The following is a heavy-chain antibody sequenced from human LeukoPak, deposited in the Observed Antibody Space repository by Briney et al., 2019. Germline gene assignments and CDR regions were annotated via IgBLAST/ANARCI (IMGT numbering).Heavy chain of an antibody. V-gene: IGHV4-59*12. J-gene: IGHJ3*02. CDR3: ARERADGPRDAFDI. CDR2: IYYSGST. CDR1: GGSISSYY. Sequence: SETLSLTCTVSGGSISSYYWSWIRQPPGKGLEWIGYIYYSGSTNYNPSLKSRVTISVDTSKNQFSLKLSSVTAADTAVYYCARERADGPRDAFDIWGQGTMVTVSS. D-gene: IGHD5-24*01.